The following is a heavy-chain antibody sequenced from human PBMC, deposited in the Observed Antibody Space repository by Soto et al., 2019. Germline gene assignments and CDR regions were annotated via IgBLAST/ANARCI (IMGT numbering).Heavy chain of an antibody. D-gene: IGHD3-22*01. CDR3: ARVLWDDSSGYFDY. V-gene: IGHV4-31*03. Sequence: SETLSLTCTVSGGSISSGGYYWSCIRKHPGKGLEWIWYIYYSGSTDYNPSLKSRVTISVDTSKNQFSLKLSSVTAADTAVYYCARVLWDDSSGYFDYSGQGTQVTVSS. CDR1: GGSISSGGYY. CDR2: IYYSGST. J-gene: IGHJ4*02.